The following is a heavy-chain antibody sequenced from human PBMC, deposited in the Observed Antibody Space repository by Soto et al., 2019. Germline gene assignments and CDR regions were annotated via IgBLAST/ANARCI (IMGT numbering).Heavy chain of an antibody. CDR1: GYTLTNYA. V-gene: IGHV1-18*01. J-gene: IGHJ4*02. D-gene: IGHD2-15*01. CDR2: INTYNGNS. Sequence: QVQLVQSAAEVKKPGASVKVSCKASGYTLTNYAISWVRQAPGQGPEWMGWINTYNGNSNYAQKCQGRVTMTTDTSTNTAYIELRSLRSDYTAVYSCARDCTGGSCFCIYWGQGTLVTVPS. CDR3: ARDCTGGSCFCIY.